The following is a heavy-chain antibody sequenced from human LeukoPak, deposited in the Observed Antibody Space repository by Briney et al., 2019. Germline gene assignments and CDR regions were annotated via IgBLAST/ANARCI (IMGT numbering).Heavy chain of an antibody. Sequence: PSETLSLTSSVSGDSISSYFWAWIRQPPGKGLEWIGYVCYNGTTNYNPSLRNRVAISIDTSKNQFSLKLNSATAADTAVYYCATSGGFNSPRHYWGQGTLVTVSS. CDR3: ATSGGFNSPRHY. J-gene: IGHJ4*02. CDR2: VCYNGTT. CDR1: GDSISSYF. D-gene: IGHD3-16*01. V-gene: IGHV4-59*01.